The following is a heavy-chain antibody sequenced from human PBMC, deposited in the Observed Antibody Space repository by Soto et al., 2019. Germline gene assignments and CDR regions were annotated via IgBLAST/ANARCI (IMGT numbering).Heavy chain of an antibody. V-gene: IGHV3-7*05. D-gene: IGHD1-26*01. Sequence: GGSLRLSCAASGFTFSSYWMSWVRQAPGKGLEWVANIKQDGSEKYYVDSVKGRFTISRDNAKNSLYLQMNSLRAEDTAVYYCARVGQGELLPDAFDIWGQGTMVTVSS. CDR3: ARVGQGELLPDAFDI. J-gene: IGHJ3*02. CDR1: GFTFSSYW. CDR2: IKQDGSEK.